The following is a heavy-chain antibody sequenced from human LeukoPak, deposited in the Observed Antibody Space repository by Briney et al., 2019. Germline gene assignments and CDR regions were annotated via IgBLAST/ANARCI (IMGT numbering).Heavy chain of an antibody. V-gene: IGHV1-2*02. CDR3: ARGDRYYDTSGYRSFDH. D-gene: IGHD3-22*01. CDR1: AYTFADYY. Sequence: GASVKVSCKASAYTFADYYVHWVRQAPGQGLEWMGCISPKGDGTKYAQKFQGRVTMTRDTSISTAYMELSSLRSDDTAVYYCARGDRYYDTSGYRSFDHWGQGTLVTVSS. J-gene: IGHJ4*02. CDR2: ISPKGDGT.